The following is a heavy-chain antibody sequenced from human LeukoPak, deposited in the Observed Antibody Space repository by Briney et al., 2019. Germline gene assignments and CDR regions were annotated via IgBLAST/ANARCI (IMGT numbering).Heavy chain of an antibody. Sequence: SETLSLTCAVYGGSFSGYYWSWIRQPPGKGLEWMGEINHSGSTNYNPSLKSRVTISVDTSKNQFSLKLSSVTAADTAVYYCARRSLGWFGEFRSWYFDFWGQGSLVTVSS. CDR3: ARRSLGWFGEFRSWYFDF. V-gene: IGHV4-34*01. CDR2: INHSGST. CDR1: GGSFSGYY. D-gene: IGHD3-10*01. J-gene: IGHJ4*02.